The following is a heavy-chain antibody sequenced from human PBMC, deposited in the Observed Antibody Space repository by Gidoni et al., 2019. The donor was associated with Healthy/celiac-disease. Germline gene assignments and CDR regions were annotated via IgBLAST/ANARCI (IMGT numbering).Heavy chain of an antibody. D-gene: IGHD6-13*01. V-gene: IGHV3-30*04. CDR1: GFTFSRYA. J-gene: IGHJ4*02. Sequence: QVQLVESGGGVVQPGRSLRLSCAASGFTFSRYAMHWVRQAPGKGLEWVAVISYDGSNKYYADSVKGRFTISRDNSKNTLYLQMNSLRAEDTAVYYCARDSSSSWYGGPYYFDYWGQGTLVTVSS. CDR3: ARDSSSSWYGGPYYFDY. CDR2: ISYDGSNK.